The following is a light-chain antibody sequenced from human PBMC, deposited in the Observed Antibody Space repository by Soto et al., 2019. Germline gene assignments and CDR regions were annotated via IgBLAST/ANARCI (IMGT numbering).Light chain of an antibody. CDR2: EVS. V-gene: IGLV2-14*01. CDR1: SSDVGGYNH. CDR3: SSYTTSSTWV. Sequence: QSVLTQPASVSGFLGQSITISCTGSSSDVGGYNHVSWYQQHPGKAPKVIIYEVSNRPSGISNRFSGSKSGNTASLTISGLQAEYEADYYCSSYTTSSTWVFGGGAKLTVL. J-gene: IGLJ2*01.